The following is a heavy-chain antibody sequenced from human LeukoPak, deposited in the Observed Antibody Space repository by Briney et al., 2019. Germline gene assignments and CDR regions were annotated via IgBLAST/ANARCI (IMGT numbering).Heavy chain of an antibody. V-gene: IGHV3-21*01. CDR3: ARRRPDSSGYAFDI. CDR1: GFTFSNYG. J-gene: IGHJ3*02. CDR2: ISSTSSYI. D-gene: IGHD3-22*01. Sequence: GGSLRLSCAASGFTFSNYGMNWVRQTPDKGLEWVASISSTSSYIYYTDSVRGRFTISRDNTKNSLYLQMNSLRDEDTAVYYCARRRPDSSGYAFDIWGQGTMVTVSS.